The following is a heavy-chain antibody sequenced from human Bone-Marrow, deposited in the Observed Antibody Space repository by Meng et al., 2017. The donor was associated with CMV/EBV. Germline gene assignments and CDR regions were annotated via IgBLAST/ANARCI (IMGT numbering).Heavy chain of an antibody. V-gene: IGHV1-2*02. CDR1: GYTFTGYY. CDR2: INPNSGGT. CDR3: ARGGGYCSSTSCYRSAAYYYYGMDV. J-gene: IGHJ6*02. D-gene: IGHD2-2*02. Sequence: ASVKVSCKASGYTFTGYYMHWVRQAPGQGLEWMGWINPNSGGTNYAQKFQGRVTMTRDTSISTAYMELSRLRSDDTAVYYCARGGGYCSSTSCYRSAAYYYYGMDVWGQGTTVTVSS.